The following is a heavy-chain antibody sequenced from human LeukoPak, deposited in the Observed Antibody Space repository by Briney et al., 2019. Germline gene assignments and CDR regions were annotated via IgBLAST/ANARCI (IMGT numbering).Heavy chain of an antibody. CDR1: GGSISSYY. D-gene: IGHD4-17*01. CDR3: ARGRATVTYDY. Sequence: SETLSLTCTVSGGSISSYYWSWIRQPPGKGLEWIGYIYYSGSTSYNPSLKSRVTISVDTSKNQFSLKLSSVTAADTAVYYCARGRATVTYDYWGQGTLVTVSS. CDR2: IYYSGST. J-gene: IGHJ4*02. V-gene: IGHV4-59*01.